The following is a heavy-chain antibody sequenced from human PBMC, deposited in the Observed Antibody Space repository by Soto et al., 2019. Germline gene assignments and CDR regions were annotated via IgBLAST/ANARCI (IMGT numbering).Heavy chain of an antibody. CDR1: GYSFTTHG. D-gene: IGHD6-13*01. J-gene: IGHJ4*02. V-gene: IGHV1-18*04. CDR3: ARDYLQLVRGYFDY. CDR2: ISAYNGDT. Sequence: ASVKVSCKASGYSFTTHGISWVRRAPGHGLEWMGWISAYNGDTHYVQRFQGRLTMTTDTSTSTAYMELRSLTSDDTAVYYCARDYLQLVRGYFDYWGQGTLVTVSS.